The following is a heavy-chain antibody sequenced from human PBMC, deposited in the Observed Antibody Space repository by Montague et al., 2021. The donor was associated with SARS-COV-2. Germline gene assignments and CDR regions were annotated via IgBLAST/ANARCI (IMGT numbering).Heavy chain of an antibody. Sequence: SETLSLTCGVSGGSISSSDWWSWVRQPPGKELEWIGNIYYSGTTYYNPSLQSRGTISVDTSKNHLSLRLSSVTAADTAVYFCARGMIRGVTTPFDYWGQGSQVTVSS. CDR3: ARGMIRGVTTPFDY. CDR1: GGSISSSDW. J-gene: IGHJ4*02. CDR2: IYYSGTT. V-gene: IGHV4-4*02. D-gene: IGHD3-10*01.